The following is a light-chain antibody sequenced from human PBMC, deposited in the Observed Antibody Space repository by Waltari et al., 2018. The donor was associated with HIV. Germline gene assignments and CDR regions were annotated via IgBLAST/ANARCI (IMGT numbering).Light chain of an antibody. V-gene: IGKV1-33*01. CDR2: ETS. J-gene: IGKJ1*01. CDR3: QQSDSLWT. Sequence: DIQMTQSPSSLSSYVGDTFTITCQASQDIKRHLNWYQQKPGKVPKVLISETSILESGVPPRFSGTGSGRDYSLTINSLQPEDVATYYCQQSDSLWTFGQGTKVELK. CDR1: QDIKRH.